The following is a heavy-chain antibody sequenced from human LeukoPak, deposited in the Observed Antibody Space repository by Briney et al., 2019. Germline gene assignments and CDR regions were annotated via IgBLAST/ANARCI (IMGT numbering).Heavy chain of an antibody. V-gene: IGHV4-4*02. J-gene: IGHJ4*02. Sequence: SGTLSLTCTVSGDSINSLDLWSWVRQPPGKGLEWIGEMYLSGTTHSNPSVKSRVTISVDTSKNQFSLKLSSVTAADTAVYYCARAMVAATSVDYWGQGTLVTVSS. CDR3: ARAMVAATSVDY. CDR1: GDSINSLDL. CDR2: MYLSGTT. D-gene: IGHD2-15*01.